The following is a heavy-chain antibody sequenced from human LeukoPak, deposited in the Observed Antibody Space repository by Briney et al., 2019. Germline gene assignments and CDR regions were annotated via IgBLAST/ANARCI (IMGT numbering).Heavy chain of an antibody. Sequence: GGSLRLSCAAPGFTLSNNWMQWGGQAPGKGRVGVSCISGDGRSTNYADSVKGRFTIYRDNAKNTVYGKMNSLRAEDTAVYYCARRVMSTGWYIFDFWGQGTLVTVSS. CDR2: ISGDGRST. CDR3: ARRVMSTGWYIFDF. CDR1: GFTLSNNW. D-gene: IGHD6-19*01. J-gene: IGHJ4*02. V-gene: IGHV3-74*01.